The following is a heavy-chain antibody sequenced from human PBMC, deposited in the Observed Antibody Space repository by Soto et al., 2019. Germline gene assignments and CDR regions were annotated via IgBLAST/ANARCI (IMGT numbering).Heavy chain of an antibody. D-gene: IGHD1-7*01. Sequence: VSLRLSCATSGLTFSNYAMSWVRQAPGGGLEWVSSMSGSSSTTYYADSVKGRFTISRDRSKNTLYLQMSSLRAEDTALYYCAKNQERELPRVIDFWGQGTLVTVSS. CDR1: GLTFSNYA. V-gene: IGHV3-23*01. CDR3: AKNQERELPRVIDF. J-gene: IGHJ4*02. CDR2: MSGSSSTT.